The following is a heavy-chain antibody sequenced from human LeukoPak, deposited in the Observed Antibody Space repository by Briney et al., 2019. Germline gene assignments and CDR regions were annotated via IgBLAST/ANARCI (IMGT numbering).Heavy chain of an antibody. V-gene: IGHV5-51*01. J-gene: IGHJ4*02. CDR3: ARHGGLRRDGYNGDLDY. CDR2: IYPGDSDT. CDR1: GYSFTSYW. Sequence: GESLKISCKGSGYSFTSYWIGWVRQMPGKGLEWMGIIYPGDSDTRYSPSFQGQITISADKSISTAYLQWSSLKASDTAMYYCARHGGLRRDGYNGDLDYWGQGTLVTVSS. D-gene: IGHD5-24*01.